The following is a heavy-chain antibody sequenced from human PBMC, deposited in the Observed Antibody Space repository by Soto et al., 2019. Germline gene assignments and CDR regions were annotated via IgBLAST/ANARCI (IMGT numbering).Heavy chain of an antibody. D-gene: IGHD3-16*01. V-gene: IGHV3-23*01. CDR1: GLTFGSRA. CDR3: VSWVFAHFDY. J-gene: IGHJ4*02. CDR2: ITDTGGDA. Sequence: EVQLLESGGDLIQPGGSLRLSCVASGLTFGSRAMSWVRQSPGEGLEWVSTITDTGGDAKYADSVRGRFAISRDNSRNTVDLQMNSLRVGDTALYYCVSWVFAHFDYWGQGTPVTVSS.